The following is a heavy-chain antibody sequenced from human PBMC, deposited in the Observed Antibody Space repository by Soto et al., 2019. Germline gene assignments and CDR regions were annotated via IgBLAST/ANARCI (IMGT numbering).Heavy chain of an antibody. Sequence: PSETLSLTCTVSGGSISSSSYYWGWIRQPPGKGLEWIGSIYYSGSTYYNPSLKSRVTISVDTSKNLFSLKLSSVTAADTAVYYCASHPGSYYYYGMDVWGQGTTVTVSS. V-gene: IGHV4-39*01. CDR2: IYYSGST. D-gene: IGHD1-26*01. CDR3: ASHPGSYYYYGMDV. J-gene: IGHJ6*02. CDR1: GGSISSSSYY.